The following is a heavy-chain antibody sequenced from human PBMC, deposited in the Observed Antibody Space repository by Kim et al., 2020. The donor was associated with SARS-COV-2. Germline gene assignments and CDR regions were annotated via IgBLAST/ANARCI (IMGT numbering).Heavy chain of an antibody. CDR3: VRNCGSGSYLAIFDY. Sequence: GGSLRLSCAASGFTVSSNYMSWVRQAPGKGLEWVSVIYSGGSTYYADSVKGRFTISRDNSKNTLYLQMNSLRAEDTAVYYCVRNCGSGSYLAIFDYWGQGTLVTVSS. D-gene: IGHD3-10*01. V-gene: IGHV3-53*01. CDR2: IYSGGST. CDR1: GFTVSSNY. J-gene: IGHJ4*02.